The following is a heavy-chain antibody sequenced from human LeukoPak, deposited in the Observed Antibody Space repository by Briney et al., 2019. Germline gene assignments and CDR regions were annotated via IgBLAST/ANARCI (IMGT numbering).Heavy chain of an antibody. CDR2: IYYSGST. Sequence: SETLSLTCTVSGGSISSSSYYWGWIRQPPGKGLEWIGSIYYSGSTYYNPSLTSRVTISVDTSKNQFSLKLSSVTAADTAVYYCARDLRAYYYGSGSYFGSDIWGQGTMVTVSS. CDR3: ARDLRAYYYGSGSYFGSDI. J-gene: IGHJ3*02. D-gene: IGHD3-10*01. V-gene: IGHV4-39*07. CDR1: GGSISSSSYY.